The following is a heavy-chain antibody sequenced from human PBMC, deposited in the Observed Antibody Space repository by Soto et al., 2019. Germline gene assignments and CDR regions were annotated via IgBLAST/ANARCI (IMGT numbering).Heavy chain of an antibody. CDR1: GFTVSSYV. Sequence: HGGSLRLSCAASGFTVSSYVMHWVRQAPGKGLEWVAVIWYDGSNKYYADSVKGRFTISRDNSKNTLYLQMNSLRAEDTAVYYCARDLSYCSSTSCYYYGMDVWGQGTTVTVSS. V-gene: IGHV3-33*01. J-gene: IGHJ6*02. CDR3: ARDLSYCSSTSCYYYGMDV. CDR2: IWYDGSNK. D-gene: IGHD2-2*01.